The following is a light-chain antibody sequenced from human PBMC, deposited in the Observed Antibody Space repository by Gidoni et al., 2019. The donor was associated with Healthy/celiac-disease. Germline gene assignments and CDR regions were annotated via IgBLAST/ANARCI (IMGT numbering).Light chain of an antibody. CDR1: SSDVGGYNY. Sequence: QSALTQPASVSGSPGQSITISCTGTSSDVGGYNYVSWYQQHPGKAPKLMIYEVSNRPSGVSNRISGLQAEDEADYYCSSYTSSSTRVVGGGTKLTVL. V-gene: IGLV2-14*01. J-gene: IGLJ2*01. CDR3: SSYTSSSTRV. CDR2: EVS.